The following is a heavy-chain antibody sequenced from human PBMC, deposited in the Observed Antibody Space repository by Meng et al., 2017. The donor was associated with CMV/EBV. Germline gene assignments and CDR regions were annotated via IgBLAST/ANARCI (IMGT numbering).Heavy chain of an antibody. CDR3: ARGDRIVVVPAAIQKVTYYYYYGMDV. D-gene: IGHD2-2*02. J-gene: IGHJ6*02. CDR1: GFTFSSYE. V-gene: IGHV3-48*03. CDR2: ISSSGSTI. Sequence: GESLKISCAASGFTFSSYEMNWVRQAPGKGLEWVSYISSSGSTIYYADSVKGRFTISRDNAKNSLYLQMNSLRAGDTAVYYCARGDRIVVVPAAIQKVTYYYYYGMDVWGQGTTVTVSS.